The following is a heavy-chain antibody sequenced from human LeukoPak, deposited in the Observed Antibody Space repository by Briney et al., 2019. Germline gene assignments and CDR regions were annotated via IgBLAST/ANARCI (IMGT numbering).Heavy chain of an antibody. V-gene: IGHV4-59*08. CDR2: IYYSGST. CDR3: ARQSGGTFGNWFDP. D-gene: IGHD2-15*01. CDR1: GGSISSYY. J-gene: IGHJ5*02. Sequence: PSETLSLTCTVSGGSISSYYWSWIRQPPGKGLEWIGYIYYSGSTNYNPSLKSRVTISVDTSKNQFSLKLSSVTAADTAVYYCARQSGGTFGNWFDPWGQGTLVTVSS.